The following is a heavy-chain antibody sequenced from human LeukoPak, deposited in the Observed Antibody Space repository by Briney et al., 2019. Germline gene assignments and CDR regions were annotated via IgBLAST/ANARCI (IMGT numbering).Heavy chain of an antibody. Sequence: GGSLRLSCAASGFTFSSYGMHWVRQAPGKGLEWVAFIRYDGSNKYYADSVKGRFTISRDNSKNTLYLQMNGLRAEDTAVYYCANGGLRTDDAFDIWGQGTMVTVSS. CDR2: IRYDGSNK. D-gene: IGHD1-1*01. J-gene: IGHJ3*02. CDR3: ANGGLRTDDAFDI. V-gene: IGHV3-30*02. CDR1: GFTFSSYG.